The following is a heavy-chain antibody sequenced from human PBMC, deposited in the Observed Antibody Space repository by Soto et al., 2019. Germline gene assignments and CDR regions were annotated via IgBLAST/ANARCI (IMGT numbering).Heavy chain of an antibody. CDR2: ISYDGSNK. J-gene: IGHJ4*02. CDR1: GFTFSSYG. V-gene: IGHV3-30*18. CDR3: AKDLRITIFGVVSPLDY. D-gene: IGHD3-3*01. Sequence: QVQLVESGGGVVQPGRSLRLSCAASGFTFSSYGMHWVRQAPGKGLEWVAVISYDGSNKYYADSVKGRFTISRDKSKNTLYLQMNSLRAEDTAVYYCAKDLRITIFGVVSPLDYWGQGTLVTVSS.